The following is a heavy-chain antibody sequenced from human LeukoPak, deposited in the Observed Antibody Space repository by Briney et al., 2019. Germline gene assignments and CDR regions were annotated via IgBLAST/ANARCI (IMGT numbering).Heavy chain of an antibody. Sequence: GGSLRLSCAASGFTFSSYSMNWVRQAPGKGLEWVSSISSSSSYIYYADSVKGRFTISRDNAKNSLYLQMNSLRAEDTAVYYCARARFRDGYNSFDYWGQGTLVTVSS. J-gene: IGHJ4*02. CDR1: GFTFSSYS. D-gene: IGHD5-24*01. CDR3: ARARFRDGYNSFDY. V-gene: IGHV3-21*01. CDR2: ISSSSSYI.